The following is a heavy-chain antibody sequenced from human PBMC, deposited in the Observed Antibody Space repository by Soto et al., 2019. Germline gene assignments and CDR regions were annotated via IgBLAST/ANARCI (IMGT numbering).Heavy chain of an antibody. J-gene: IGHJ4*01. CDR1: GGSIKNTNYH. Sequence: SETLSLTCSVSGGSIKNTNYHWGWIRQPPGKGLEWIGTLYYRGATDYNPSLKTRVTISVDTSKNQLPLNLSSVTAADTAVYYCLGVMAATLDYWGQGTLVTVSS. CDR3: LGVMAATLDY. D-gene: IGHD2-21*02. CDR2: LYYRGAT. V-gene: IGHV4-39*01.